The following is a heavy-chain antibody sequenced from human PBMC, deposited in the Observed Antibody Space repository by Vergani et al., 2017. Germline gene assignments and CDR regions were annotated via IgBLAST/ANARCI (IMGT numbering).Heavy chain of an antibody. CDR3: ARVNTETDGHLYYCYYMDV. V-gene: IGHV4-34*01. CDR2: IDHTGRP. Sequence: QVQLQQWGGGLLKPSATLSLTCVVNGGSFTSYHWTWIRQSPGEGLEWVGDIDHTGRPDYNPSLKSRLTMSVDKSRNQFSLALISVTATDTAIYFCARVNTETDGHLYYCYYMDVWGQGTAVTVS. J-gene: IGHJ6*03. D-gene: IGHD4-11*01. CDR1: GGSFTSYH.